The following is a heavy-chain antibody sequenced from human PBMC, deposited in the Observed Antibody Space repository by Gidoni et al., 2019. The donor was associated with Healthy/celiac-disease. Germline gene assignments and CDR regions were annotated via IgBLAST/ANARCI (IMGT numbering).Heavy chain of an antibody. CDR2: ISGSGGST. CDR3: AKEWGYGDRDYYYYGMDV. J-gene: IGHJ6*02. CDR1: GFTFSSSA. D-gene: IGHD4-17*01. Sequence: EVQLLESGGGLVQPGGSLRLSCAASGFTFSSSAMSWVRQAPGKGLEWVSAISGSGGSTYYADSVKGRFTISRDNSKNTLYLQMNSLRAEDTAVYYCAKEWGYGDRDYYYYGMDVWGQGTTVTVSS. V-gene: IGHV3-23*01.